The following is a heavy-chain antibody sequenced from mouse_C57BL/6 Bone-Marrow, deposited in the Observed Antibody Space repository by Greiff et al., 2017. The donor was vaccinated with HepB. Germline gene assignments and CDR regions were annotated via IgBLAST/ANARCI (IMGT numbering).Heavy chain of an antibody. D-gene: IGHD3-2*02. Sequence: QVQLQQSGTELVKPGASVKLSCKASGYTFTSYWMHWVKQRPGQGLEWIGNINPSNGGTNYNEKFKSKATLTVDKCSSTAYMQLSSLTSEDSAVYYCARRGGQLRLPFYWGQGTSVTVSS. V-gene: IGHV1-53*01. J-gene: IGHJ4*01. CDR2: INPSNGGT. CDR1: GYTFTSYW. CDR3: ARRGGQLRLPFY.